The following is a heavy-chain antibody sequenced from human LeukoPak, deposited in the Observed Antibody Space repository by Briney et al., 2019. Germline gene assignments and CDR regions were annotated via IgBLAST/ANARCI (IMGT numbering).Heavy chain of an antibody. CDR2: INHSGST. CDR1: GGSFSGYY. CDR3: AGGPPIGIFGVVITHFDY. D-gene: IGHD3-3*01. Sequence: SETLSLTCAVYGGSFSGYYWSWLRQPPGKGLEWIGEINHSGSTNYNPSLKSRVTISVDTSKNQFSLKLSSVTAADTAVYYCAGGPPIGIFGVVITHFDYWGQGTLVTVSS. V-gene: IGHV4-34*01. J-gene: IGHJ4*02.